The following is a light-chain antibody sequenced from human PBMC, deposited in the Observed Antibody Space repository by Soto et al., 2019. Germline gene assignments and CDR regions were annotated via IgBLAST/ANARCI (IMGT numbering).Light chain of an antibody. V-gene: IGLV1-40*01. CDR3: QSYDSSVV. J-gene: IGLJ2*01. CDR1: SSNIGAGYD. CDR2: GNS. Sequence: QSVLTQPPSVSGAPGQRVTISCTGSSSNIGAGYDVHWYQQLPGTAPKLLIYGNSNRPSGVPDRFSGSKSGTSASLVITGLQAEDEADYYCQSYDSSVVFGGGTKLTVL.